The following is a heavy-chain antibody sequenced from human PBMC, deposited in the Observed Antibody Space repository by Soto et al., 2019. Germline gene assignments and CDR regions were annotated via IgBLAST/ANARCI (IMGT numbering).Heavy chain of an antibody. CDR3: ARAGYYDILTGYYTGDAFDI. J-gene: IGHJ3*02. D-gene: IGHD3-9*01. V-gene: IGHV5-51*01. CDR2: IYPGDSDT. CDR1: GYSFTGYW. Sequence: PGESLKISCKGSGYSFTGYWIGWVRQMPGKGLEWMGIIYPGDSDTRYSPSFQGQVTISADKSISTAYLQWSSLKASDTAMYYCARAGYYDILTGYYTGDAFDIWGQGTMVTVSS.